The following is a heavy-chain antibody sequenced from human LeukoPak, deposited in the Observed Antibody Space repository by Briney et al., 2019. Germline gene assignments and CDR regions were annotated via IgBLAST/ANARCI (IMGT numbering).Heavy chain of an antibody. V-gene: IGHV3-64*01. Sequence: PGGSLRLSCAASGFTFSSYWMSWVRQAPGKGLEYVSAISSNGGSTYYANSVKGRFTISRDNSKNTLYLQMGSLRAEDMAVYYCARESCDTWGQGTLVTVSS. CDR1: GFTFSSYW. J-gene: IGHJ4*02. CDR3: ARESCDT. D-gene: IGHD2-21*01. CDR2: ISSNGGST.